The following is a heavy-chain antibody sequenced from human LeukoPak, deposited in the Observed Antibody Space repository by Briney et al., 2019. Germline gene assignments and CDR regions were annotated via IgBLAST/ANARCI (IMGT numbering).Heavy chain of an antibody. CDR2: ITTSDGNT. CDR3: AKELSGSGWRKFDY. Sequence: GGSLRLSCAASGFTFSSYTMSWVRQAPGKGLEWVSTITTSDGNTYYADSVKGRFTVSRDNSKNTLYLQMNSLRAEDTAVYYCAKELSGSGWRKFDYWGQGTLVTVSS. J-gene: IGHJ4*02. D-gene: IGHD6-19*01. CDR1: GFTFSSYT. V-gene: IGHV3-23*01.